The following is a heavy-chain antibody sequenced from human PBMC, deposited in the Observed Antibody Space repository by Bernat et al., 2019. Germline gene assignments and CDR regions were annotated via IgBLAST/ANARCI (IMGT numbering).Heavy chain of an antibody. V-gene: IGHV3-33*01. J-gene: IGHJ6*02. CDR3: ARVPSRYCYDSSGYAKRYYYYGMDV. D-gene: IGHD3-22*01. CDR2: IWYDGSNN. CDR1: GFTFSSYG. Sequence: QLQLVESWGGVVQPGRSLRLSCAASGFTFSSYGMHWARQAPVKGLEWVAVIWYDGSNNYYADSVKGRFTISRDNSKNTLYLQMNSLRAEDTVVYYCARVPSRYCYDSSGYAKRYYYYGMDVWGQGTTVTVSS.